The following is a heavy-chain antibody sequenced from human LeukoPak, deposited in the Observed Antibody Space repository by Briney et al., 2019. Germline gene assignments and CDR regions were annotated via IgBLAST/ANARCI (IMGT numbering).Heavy chain of an antibody. J-gene: IGHJ4*02. CDR1: GGSISSGSYY. Sequence: SETLSLTCTVSGGSISSGSYYWSWIRQPPGKGLEWIGYIYYSGSTNYNPSLKSRVTISVDTSKNQFSLKLSSVTAADTAVYYCARSIRYFDWPYFDYWGQGTLVTVSS. V-gene: IGHV4-61*01. CDR2: IYYSGST. D-gene: IGHD3-9*01. CDR3: ARSIRYFDWPYFDY.